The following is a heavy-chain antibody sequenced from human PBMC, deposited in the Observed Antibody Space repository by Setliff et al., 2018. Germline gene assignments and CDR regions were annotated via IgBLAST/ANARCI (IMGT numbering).Heavy chain of an antibody. J-gene: IGHJ4*02. CDR3: AKEKYSSTWYERKPFDC. CDR2: ATTSGTYS. Sequence: GGSLRLSCAASGFTLSTHAMTWVRQAPGKGLEWVSTATTSGTYSYYADSVKGRFTISRDDSKNTLYLQMNSLRAEDTAVYYCAKEKYSSTWYERKPFDCWGQGTLVTVS. V-gene: IGHV3-23*01. CDR1: GFTLSTHA. D-gene: IGHD6-13*01.